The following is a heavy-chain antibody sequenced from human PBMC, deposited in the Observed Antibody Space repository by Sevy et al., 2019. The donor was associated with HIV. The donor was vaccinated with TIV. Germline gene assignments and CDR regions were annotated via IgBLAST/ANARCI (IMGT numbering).Heavy chain of an antibody. CDR2: IYPSGST. D-gene: IGHD2-8*01. CDR1: GGTISSGGYY. V-gene: IGHV4-61*02. J-gene: IGHJ5*02. Sequence: SETLSLTCTVSGGTISSGGYYWSWIRQPAGEGLEWIGRIYPSGSTNYRPSLKSRVTMSVDTAKNQFSLELSSVTAADTAVDYCARVRTVAGVNGVGWFDPWGQGTLVTVSS. CDR3: ARVRTVAGVNGVGWFDP.